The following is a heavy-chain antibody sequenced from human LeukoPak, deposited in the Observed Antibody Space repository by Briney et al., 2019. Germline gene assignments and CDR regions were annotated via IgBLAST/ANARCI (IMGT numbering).Heavy chain of an antibody. D-gene: IGHD4-17*01. Sequence: PGGSLRLSCAASGFTFSSYAMSWVRQAPGKGLEWVGVISDDGRSKDYADSVKGRFTISRDNSKDTLYLQMNSLRDEDTAVYYCAKRPSDYGDYVSYFDYWGQGTLVTVSS. CDR2: ISDDGRSK. CDR1: GFTFSSYA. V-gene: IGHV3-30*18. J-gene: IGHJ4*02. CDR3: AKRPSDYGDYVSYFDY.